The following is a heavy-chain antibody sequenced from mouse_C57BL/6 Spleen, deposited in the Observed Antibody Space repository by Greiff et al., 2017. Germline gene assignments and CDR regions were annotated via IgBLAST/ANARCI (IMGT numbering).Heavy chain of an antibody. D-gene: IGHD2-3*01. Sequence: QVQLQQPGTELVKPGASVKLSCKASGYTFTSYWMHWVKQRPGQGLEWIGNINPSNGGTNYNEKFKSKATLTVDKPSSTAYMQLSSLTSEDSAVYYCARERWLLHYAMDYWGQGTSVTVS. J-gene: IGHJ4*01. CDR2: INPSNGGT. CDR3: ARERWLLHYAMDY. V-gene: IGHV1-53*01. CDR1: GYTFTSYW.